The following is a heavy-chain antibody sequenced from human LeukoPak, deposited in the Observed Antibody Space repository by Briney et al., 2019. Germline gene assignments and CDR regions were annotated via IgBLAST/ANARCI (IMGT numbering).Heavy chain of an antibody. CDR3: AREVKRRDGYNYDWFDP. Sequence: PSETLSLTCSVSGGSISNYYWNWIRQPPGKGLEGIGYIHYSGTTKYNPSLKSRVTISVDTSKNQFSLKLSSVTAADTAVYYCAREVKRRDGYNYDWFDPWGQGTLVTVSS. V-gene: IGHV4-59*01. J-gene: IGHJ5*02. CDR1: GGSISNYY. D-gene: IGHD5-24*01. CDR2: IHYSGTT.